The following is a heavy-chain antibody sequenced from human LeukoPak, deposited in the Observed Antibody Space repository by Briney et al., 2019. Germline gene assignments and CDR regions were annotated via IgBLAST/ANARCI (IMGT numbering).Heavy chain of an antibody. CDR3: ARQGLTMVRGVAVYYFDY. V-gene: IGHV5-51*01. CDR1: GYSFTSYW. CDR2: IYPGESDT. D-gene: IGHD3-10*01. J-gene: IGHJ4*02. Sequence: GESLKISFQGSGYSFTSYWIGWVRQMPGKGLEWMGIIYPGESDTRYSPSFQGQVTISADKSISTAYLQWSSLKASDTAMYYCARQGLTMVRGVAVYYFDYWGQGTLVTVSS.